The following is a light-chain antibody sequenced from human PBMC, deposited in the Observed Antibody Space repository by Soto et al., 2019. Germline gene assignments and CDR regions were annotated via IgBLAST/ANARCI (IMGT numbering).Light chain of an antibody. Sequence: DIVMTQSPLSLPVTPGEPASITCRSSQSLLHSNGYNYLDWYLQKPGQSPRLLIYLVTNRASGVPERVSGSGSGTEFRLKISRVEAEDVGVYYWMQALYTPTFGRGTEVDIK. CDR2: LVT. J-gene: IGKJ3*01. V-gene: IGKV2-28*01. CDR3: MQALYTPT. CDR1: QSLLHSNGYNY.